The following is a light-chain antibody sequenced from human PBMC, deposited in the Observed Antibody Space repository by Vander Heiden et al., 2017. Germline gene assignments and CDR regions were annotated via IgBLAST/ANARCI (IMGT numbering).Light chain of an antibody. CDR2: LNSDGRH. V-gene: IGLV4-69*01. Sequence: LVLTHSPSASASLVASVKLTCTLRSGHCRHVIARHQQQAEKGPRYLLELNSDGRHTKGDGIPDRFSASSSGAERYLTSSSLQSDDEADYYCQTWGTGALVVFGGGTKLTVL. CDR1: SGHCRHV. CDR3: QTWGTGALVV. J-gene: IGLJ2*01.